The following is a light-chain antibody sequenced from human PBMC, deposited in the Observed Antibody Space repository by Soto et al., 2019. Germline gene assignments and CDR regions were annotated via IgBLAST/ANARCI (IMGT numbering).Light chain of an antibody. Sequence: QSVLTQPPSASGTPGQGVTISCSGSTANIGSNYVYWYQQLPGTAPKLLIYRNNQRPSGVPDRFSGSKSGTSASLAISGLRSDDEADYFCATWDDSLNGFYVFXTGTQVTV. CDR1: TANIGSNY. CDR3: ATWDDSLNGFYV. V-gene: IGLV1-47*01. CDR2: RNN. J-gene: IGLJ1*01.